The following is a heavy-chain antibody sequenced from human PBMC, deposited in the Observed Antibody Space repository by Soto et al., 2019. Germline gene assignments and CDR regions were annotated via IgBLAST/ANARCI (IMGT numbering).Heavy chain of an antibody. CDR3: AAVPYGDYSPEF. CDR2: FDPETGER. V-gene: IGHV1-24*01. D-gene: IGHD4-17*01. Sequence: VNRSRKSFVYRMTEYPIDCGSMTNRKGLEWMGGFDPETGERIYTQKFQGRVTMTEDTSTETAYMELSSLRSEDTVVYDCAAVPYGDYSPEFWGQGTLVPVSP. CDR1: VYRMTEYP. J-gene: IGHJ4*02.